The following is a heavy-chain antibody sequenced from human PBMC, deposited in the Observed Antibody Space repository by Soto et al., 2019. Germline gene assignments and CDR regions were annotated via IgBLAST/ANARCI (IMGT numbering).Heavy chain of an antibody. CDR1: GYTFTAYY. J-gene: IGHJ4*02. D-gene: IGHD5-12*01. V-gene: IGHV1-2*02. CDR2: ISPHRGGT. CDR3: ARDSMSGYDYLSFYF. Sequence: QVQLVQSGAELKKPGASMKVSCKASGYTFTAYYIHWVRQAPGQGLEWMGWISPHRGGTNYAQKFQVIVTMTMNTHDNTVHRELRRLRANYLAVYFCARDSMSGYDYLSFYFCGQGALVTVSA.